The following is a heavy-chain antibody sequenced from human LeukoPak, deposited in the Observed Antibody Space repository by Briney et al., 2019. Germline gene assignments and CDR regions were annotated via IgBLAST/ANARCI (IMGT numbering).Heavy chain of an antibody. V-gene: IGHV4-4*07. Sequence: SETLSLTCIVSGGSISSYYWSWIRQPAGKGLEWIGRIFTSGTSNYNPSLKSRVTMSVDTSKNQFSLKLTSVTAADTAIYYCARRNDFDIWGQGTMVTVSS. CDR3: ARRNDFDI. CDR2: IFTSGTS. J-gene: IGHJ3*02. CDR1: GGSISSYY.